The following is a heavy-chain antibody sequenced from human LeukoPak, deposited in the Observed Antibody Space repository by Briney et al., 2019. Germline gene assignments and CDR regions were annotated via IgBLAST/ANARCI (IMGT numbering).Heavy chain of an antibody. J-gene: IGHJ5*02. Sequence: GGSLRLSCAASGFTVSSNYMSWVRQAPGKGLEWVSVIYSGGTTYYADSSKGRFTISRDNSKNSLYLQMNSLRAEDTAVYYCARDPSGSNWFVPWGQGTLVTVSS. D-gene: IGHD5-12*01. CDR1: GFTVSSNY. CDR3: ARDPSGSNWFVP. CDR2: IYSGGTT. V-gene: IGHV3-66*01.